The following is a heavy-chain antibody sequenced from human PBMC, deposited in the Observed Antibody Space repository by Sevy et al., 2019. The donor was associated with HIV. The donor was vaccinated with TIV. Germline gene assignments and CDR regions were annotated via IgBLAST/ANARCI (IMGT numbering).Heavy chain of an antibody. Sequence: GGSLRLSCAASGFTFSSYAMHWVRQAPGKGLEWVAVISYDGSNKYYAYSVKGRFTISRDNSKNTLYLQMNSLRAEDTAVYYCAREALIVVVVAAYFDYWGQGTLVTVSS. CDR3: AREALIVVVVAAYFDY. D-gene: IGHD2-15*01. CDR1: GFTFSSYA. V-gene: IGHV3-30-3*01. CDR2: ISYDGSNK. J-gene: IGHJ4*02.